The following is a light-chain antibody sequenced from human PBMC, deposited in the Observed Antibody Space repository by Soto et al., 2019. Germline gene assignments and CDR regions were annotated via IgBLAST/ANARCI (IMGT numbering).Light chain of an antibody. J-gene: IGKJ5*01. CDR3: QQYNNWPPIT. Sequence: ETVMTQSPATLSVSPGERAPLSCWASQSVSSKLAWYQQKPGQAPRLLIYGASTRATGIPARFSGSGSGTEFTLSISSLQSEDSAVYYCQQYNNWPPITFGQGTRLEIK. CDR1: QSVSSK. CDR2: GAS. V-gene: IGKV3D-15*01.